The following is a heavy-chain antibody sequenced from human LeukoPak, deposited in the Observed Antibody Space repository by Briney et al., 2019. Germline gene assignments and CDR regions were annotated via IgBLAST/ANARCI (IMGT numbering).Heavy chain of an antibody. V-gene: IGHV5-51*01. CDR1: GYSFTSYW. D-gene: IGHD5-12*01. CDR2: IYPGDSGT. Sequence: GESLKISCKGSGYSFTSYWIGWVRQMPGKGLEWMGIIYPGDSGTRYSPSFQGQVTISADKSISTAYPQWSSLKASDTAMYYCARPPSGYSGYDCYFDYWGQGTLVTVSS. J-gene: IGHJ4*02. CDR3: ARPPSGYSGYDCYFDY.